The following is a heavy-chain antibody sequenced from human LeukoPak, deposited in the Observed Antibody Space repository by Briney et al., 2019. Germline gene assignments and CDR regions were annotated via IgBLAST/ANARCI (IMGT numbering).Heavy chain of an antibody. J-gene: IGHJ4*02. CDR2: ISSSSKTV. V-gene: IGHV3-48*01. CDR1: GFTFSDYS. Sequence: GGSLRLSCAASGFTFSDYSMNWARQAPGKGWEGVSYISSSSKTVYYADSVKGRFTISRDNARNSLYLQMNNLRAEDTAVYYCARERGYSSSWYTFWGQGTLVTVSS. CDR3: ARERGYSSSWYTF. D-gene: IGHD6-13*01.